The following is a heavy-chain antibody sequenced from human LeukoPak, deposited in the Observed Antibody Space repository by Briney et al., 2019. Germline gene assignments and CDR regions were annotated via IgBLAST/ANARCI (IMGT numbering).Heavy chain of an antibody. CDR1: GFTFSSYS. D-gene: IGHD3-10*01. V-gene: IGHV3-21*01. Sequence: PGGSLRLSCAASGFTFSSYSMNWVRQAPGKGLEWVSSISSSSYIYYADSVKGRFTISRDNAKNSLYLQMNSLRAEDTAVYYCARLAMVRGPHWFDPWGQGTLVTVSS. CDR2: ISSSSYI. CDR3: ARLAMVRGPHWFDP. J-gene: IGHJ5*02.